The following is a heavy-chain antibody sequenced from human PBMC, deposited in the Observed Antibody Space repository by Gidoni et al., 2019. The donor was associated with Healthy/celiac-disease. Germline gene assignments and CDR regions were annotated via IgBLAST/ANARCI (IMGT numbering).Heavy chain of an antibody. CDR3: ARGWGSGSWYENIYFQH. CDR2: INHSGST. Sequence: QVQLQQWGAGLLKPSETLSLTCAVYGGSFSGYYWSWIRQPPGKGLEWMGEINHSGSTNYTPSLKSRVTISVDTSKNQFSLKLSSVTAADTAVYYCARGWGSGSWYENIYFQHWGQGTLVTVSS. D-gene: IGHD6-13*01. V-gene: IGHV4-34*01. CDR1: GGSFSGYY. J-gene: IGHJ1*01.